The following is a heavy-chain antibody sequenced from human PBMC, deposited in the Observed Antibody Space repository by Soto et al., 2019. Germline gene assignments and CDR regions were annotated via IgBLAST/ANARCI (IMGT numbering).Heavy chain of an antibody. D-gene: IGHD3-10*01. Sequence: ASVKVSCKTSGYTFTNYGISWVRQAPGQGLEWMGWISAYNGNTKYAQKLQGRVTMTTDTSTSTAYMELRSLRSDDTAVYYCARGVGSGSYYNQYNWFDPWGQGTLVTVSS. CDR3: ARGVGSGSYYNQYNWFDP. CDR2: ISAYNGNT. J-gene: IGHJ5*02. CDR1: GYTFTNYG. V-gene: IGHV1-18*01.